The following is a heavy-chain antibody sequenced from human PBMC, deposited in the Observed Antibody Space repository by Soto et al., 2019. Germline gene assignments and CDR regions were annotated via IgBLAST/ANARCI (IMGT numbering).Heavy chain of an antibody. CDR3: ARVRGAAAGPYYYYGMDV. D-gene: IGHD6-13*01. Sequence: LSLTCTVSGGSISSVDYYWSWIRQPPGKGLEWIGYIYYSGSTYYNPSLKSRVTISVDTSKNQFSLKLSSVTAADTAVYYCARVRGAAAGPYYYYGMDVWGQGTTVTVSS. CDR1: GGSISSVDYY. V-gene: IGHV4-30-4*01. CDR2: IYYSGST. J-gene: IGHJ6*02.